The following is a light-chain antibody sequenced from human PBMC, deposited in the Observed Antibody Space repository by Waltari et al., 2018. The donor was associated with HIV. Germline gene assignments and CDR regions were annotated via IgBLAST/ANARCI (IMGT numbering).Light chain of an antibody. V-gene: IGKV3-20*01. CDR3: QQYGRSSPYT. J-gene: IGKJ2*01. CDR1: EDISDDS. CDR2: GSS. Sequence: DIVLTQSPGTLSLSPGERATLSCRANEDISDDSLAWYQQKAGQAPRLLIYGSSARATGIPDFALIISSLEPDDFAVYYCQQYGRSSPYTFGQGTKLEIK.